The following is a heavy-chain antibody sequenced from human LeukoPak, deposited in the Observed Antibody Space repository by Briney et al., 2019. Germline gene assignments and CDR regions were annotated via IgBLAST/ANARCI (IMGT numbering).Heavy chain of an antibody. Sequence: PSETLSLTCAVSGGSISSGGYSWSWIRQPPGKGLEWIGYIYYSGSTYYNPSLKSRVTISVDTSKNQFSLKLSSVTAADTAVYYCASLKYSTINWFDPWGQGTLVTVSS. CDR3: ASLKYSTINWFDP. CDR1: GGSISSGGYS. CDR2: IYYSGST. V-gene: IGHV4-30-2*03. D-gene: IGHD2-2*01. J-gene: IGHJ5*02.